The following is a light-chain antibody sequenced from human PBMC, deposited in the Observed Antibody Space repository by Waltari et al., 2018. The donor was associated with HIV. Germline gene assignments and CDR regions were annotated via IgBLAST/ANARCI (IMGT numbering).Light chain of an antibody. J-gene: IGLJ1*01. Sequence: SYVLTQPPSVSVAPGQTARITCGGNNIGSKSVHWYQQKPGQAPVLVVYAASERPSGIPERFSGSNSGNTATLTISRVEAGDEADYYCQVWDRSSDHYVFGTGTKVTVL. CDR3: QVWDRSSDHYV. CDR2: AAS. V-gene: IGLV3-21*02. CDR1: NIGSKS.